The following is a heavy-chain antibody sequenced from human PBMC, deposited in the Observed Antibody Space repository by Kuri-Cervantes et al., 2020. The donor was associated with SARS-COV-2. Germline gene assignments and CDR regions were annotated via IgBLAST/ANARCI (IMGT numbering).Heavy chain of an antibody. V-gene: IGHV3-15*01. J-gene: IGHJ4*02. D-gene: IGHD2-2*01. CDR1: GFTFSNAW. CDR3: RVWVPAATSDY. CDR2: IKSKTDGGTT. Sequence: GGSLRLSCAASGFTFSNAWMSWVRQAPGKGLEWVGRIKSKTDGGTTDYAAPVKGRFTISRDDSKNTLYLQMNSLRAEDTAVYYCRVWVPAATSDYWGQGTLVTVSS.